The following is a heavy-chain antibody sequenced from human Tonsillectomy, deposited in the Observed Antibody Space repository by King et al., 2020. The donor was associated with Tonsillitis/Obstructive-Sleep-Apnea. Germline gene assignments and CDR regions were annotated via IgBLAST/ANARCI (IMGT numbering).Heavy chain of an antibody. J-gene: IGHJ5*02. Sequence: VQLQQWGAGLLKPSETLSLTCAVYGGSFSGYYWSWIRQPPGKGLEWIGEINHSGSTNYNPSLKSRVTISVDTSKNQFSLKLSSVTAADTAVYYCARGPGYCRSTSCPWGQGTLVTVSS. CDR3: ARGPGYCRSTSCP. CDR2: INHSGST. D-gene: IGHD2-2*01. V-gene: IGHV4-34*01. CDR1: GGSFSGYY.